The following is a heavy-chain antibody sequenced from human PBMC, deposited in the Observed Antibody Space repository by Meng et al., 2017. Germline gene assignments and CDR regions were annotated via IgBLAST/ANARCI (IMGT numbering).Heavy chain of an antibody. CDR2: INHSGST. CDR3: ARGPLWFGELSLAY. D-gene: IGHD3-10*01. J-gene: IGHJ4*02. Sequence: GSLRLSCAVYGGSFSGYYWSWIRQPPGKGLEWIGEINHSGSTNYNPSLKSRVTISVDTSKNQFSLKLSSVTAADTAVYYCARGPLWFGELSLAYWGQGKPVNVSS. CDR1: GGSFSGYY. V-gene: IGHV4-34*01.